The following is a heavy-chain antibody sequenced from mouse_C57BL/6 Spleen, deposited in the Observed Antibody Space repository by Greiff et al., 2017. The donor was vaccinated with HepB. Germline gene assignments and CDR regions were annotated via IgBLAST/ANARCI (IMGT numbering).Heavy chain of an antibody. CDR1: GYAFSSSW. CDR3: ARWGGFDY. J-gene: IGHJ2*01. CDR2: IYPGDGDT. Sequence: VKLMESGPELVKPGASVKISCKASGYAFSSSWMNWVKQRPGKGLEWIGRIYPGDGDTNYNGKFKGKATLTADKSSSTAYMQLSSLTSEDSAVYFCARWGGFDYWGQGTTLTVSS. V-gene: IGHV1-82*01.